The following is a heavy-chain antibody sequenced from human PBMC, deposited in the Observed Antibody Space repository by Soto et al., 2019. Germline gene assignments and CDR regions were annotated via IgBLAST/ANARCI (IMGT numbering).Heavy chain of an antibody. CDR2: IKQDESEK. D-gene: IGHD6-6*01. J-gene: IGHJ4*02. V-gene: IGHV3-7*03. CDR1: GLTFSSHW. CDR3: ARVRGRCPEYYFDY. Sequence: EVQLVESGGGLVQPGGSLRLSCAASGLTFSSHWMSWVRQAPGKGLEWVANIKQDESEKYYVGSVKGRFTGSRDNAKNSLYLQMISLRAEDTAVYYCARVRGRCPEYYFDYWGQGTLVTVSS.